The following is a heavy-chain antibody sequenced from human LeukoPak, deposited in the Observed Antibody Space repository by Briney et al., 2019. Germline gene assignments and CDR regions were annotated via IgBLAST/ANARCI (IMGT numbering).Heavy chain of an antibody. V-gene: IGHV3-21*06. D-gene: IGHD5-24*01. CDR2: ITSTSRTI. Sequence: GGSLRLSCADSGFTVSSNYMRWVRHAPGKGLEWVASITSTSRTILYADSVRGRFIVSRDNAKNTVSLEMNSLRGEDAALYYCARDFPDNSLFDLWGRGTLVSVSS. J-gene: IGHJ4*02. CDR1: GFTVSSNY. CDR3: ARDFPDNSLFDL.